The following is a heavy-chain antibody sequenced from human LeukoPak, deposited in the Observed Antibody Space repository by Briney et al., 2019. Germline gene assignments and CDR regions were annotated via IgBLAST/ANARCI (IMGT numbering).Heavy chain of an antibody. V-gene: IGHV3-30*18. Sequence: GGSLRLSCAASGFTFSSYGMHWVRQAPGKGLEWVAVISCDGSNKYFADSVKGRFTISRDNSKNTLYLQMNSLRAEDTAVYYCAKDFLGSSRAFDIWGQGTMVTVSS. CDR2: ISCDGSNK. CDR1: GFTFSSYG. CDR3: AKDFLGSSRAFDI. J-gene: IGHJ3*02. D-gene: IGHD2-2*01.